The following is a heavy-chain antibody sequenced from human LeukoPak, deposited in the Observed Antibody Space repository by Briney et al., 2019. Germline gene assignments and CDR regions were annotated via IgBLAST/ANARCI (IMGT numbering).Heavy chain of an antibody. CDR3: ARGASYGRSDFDF. CDR1: GGSINSGDHS. CDR2: IYRSGST. D-gene: IGHD1-26*01. Sequence: SETVSLTCAVSGGSINSGDHSWSWIRQPPGKGLEWIGYIYRSGSTYYNPSRKSRVSISIDRSNNQFSLRLTSVTAADTAVYYCARGASYGRSDFDFWGRGTLVIVSS. J-gene: IGHJ4*02. V-gene: IGHV4-30-2*01.